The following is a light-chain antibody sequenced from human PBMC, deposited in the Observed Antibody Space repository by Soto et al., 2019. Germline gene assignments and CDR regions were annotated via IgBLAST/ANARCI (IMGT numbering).Light chain of an antibody. CDR3: QPYNNWPLT. CDR2: DTS. Sequence: EIVLTQSPGTRSLSPGERATLSCRASQIVSSNYLAWFQQKPGQAPRLLIYDTSTRATGVPTRFSGSRSGAEFTLAINSLQSEDFAVYYCQPYNNWPLTLGGGTKV. CDR1: QIVSSN. V-gene: IGKV3-15*01. J-gene: IGKJ4*01.